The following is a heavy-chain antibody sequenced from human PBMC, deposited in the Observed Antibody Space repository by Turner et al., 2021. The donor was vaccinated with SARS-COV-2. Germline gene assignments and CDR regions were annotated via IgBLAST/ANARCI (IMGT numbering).Heavy chain of an antibody. CDR3: AENSSSWPNYFDY. J-gene: IGHJ4*02. Sequence: QLQLQESGPGLVKPSETLSLTCTVSGGSISSSSYYWGWIRQPPGKGLEWIGSMYYSGSTYYNPSLKSRVTISVDTSKNQFSLKLSSVTAADMAVYYCAENSSSWPNYFDYWGQGTLVTVSS. D-gene: IGHD6-13*01. CDR1: GGSISSSSYY. V-gene: IGHV4-39*01. CDR2: MYYSGST.